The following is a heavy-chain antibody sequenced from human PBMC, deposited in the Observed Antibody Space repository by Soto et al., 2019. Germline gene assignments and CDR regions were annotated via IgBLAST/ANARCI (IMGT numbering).Heavy chain of an antibody. Sequence: GGSLRLSCAASGFIFTSYAMSWVRQAPGKGLEWVSGISNSGGSTDYADSVKGRFFISRDNSKNTLYLQMNSLRAEDTAVYYCARSGWHDDFDIWGQGPMVTVSS. CDR3: ARSGWHDDFDI. CDR2: ISNSGGST. CDR1: GFIFTSYA. V-gene: IGHV3-23*01. J-gene: IGHJ3*02. D-gene: IGHD6-19*01.